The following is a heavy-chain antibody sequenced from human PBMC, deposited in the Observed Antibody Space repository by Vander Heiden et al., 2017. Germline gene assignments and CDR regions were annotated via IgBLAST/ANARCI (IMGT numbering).Heavy chain of an antibody. CDR3: TREGLAMGDY. D-gene: IGHD6-19*01. CDR2: LNGDGSTT. Sequence: EVQLVESGGGLVQPGGSLILPCAASGFTFSRYWMHWVRQVPGKGLVWGSRLNGDGSTTIYADSVKGRFTISRDNAKNTLYLQMNSLRAEDTGLYYCTREGLAMGDYWGQGTLVTVSS. CDR1: GFTFSRYW. V-gene: IGHV3-74*01. J-gene: IGHJ4*02.